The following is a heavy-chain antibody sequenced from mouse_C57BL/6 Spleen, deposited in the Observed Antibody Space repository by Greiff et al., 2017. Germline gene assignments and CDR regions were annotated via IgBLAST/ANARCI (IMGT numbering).Heavy chain of an antibody. V-gene: IGHV14-2*01. CDR2: VDPEDGET. J-gene: IGHJ4*01. CDR1: GFNIKDYY. CDR3: ARGGLMVTTLGYAMDY. Sequence: EVQVVESGAELVKPGASVKLSCTASGFNIKDYYMHWVKQRTEQGLEWIGRVDPEDGETKYAPKFQGKATITADTSSNTAYLQLSSLTSEDTAVYYCARGGLMVTTLGYAMDYWGQGTSVTVSS. D-gene: IGHD2-1*01.